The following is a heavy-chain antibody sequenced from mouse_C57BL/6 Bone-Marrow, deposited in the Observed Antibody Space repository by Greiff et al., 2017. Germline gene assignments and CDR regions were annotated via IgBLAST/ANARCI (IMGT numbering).Heavy chain of an antibody. CDR2: IDPENGDT. V-gene: IGHV14-4*01. CDR3: TTGNGYFWYFDV. J-gene: IGHJ1*03. Sequence: VQLQQSGAELVRPGASVKLSCTASGFNIKDDYMHWVKPRPEQGLEWIGWIDPENGDTEYASKFQGKATITADTSSNTAYLQLSSLTSEDTAVYYCTTGNGYFWYFDVWGTGTTVTVSS. CDR1: GFNIKDDY. D-gene: IGHD2-3*01.